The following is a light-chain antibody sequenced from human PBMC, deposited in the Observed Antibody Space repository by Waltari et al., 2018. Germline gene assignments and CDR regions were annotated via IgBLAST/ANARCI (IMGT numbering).Light chain of an antibody. CDR1: RTLLYSAGQTN. CDR3: KQTRHPRT. J-gene: IGKJ1*01. V-gene: IGKV2D-29*01. Sequence: DIVLTQTPLSLSVSPGQPASIPCRSSRTLLYSAGQTNLYWYLQKPGKPPQLMHNEVSKRLSGVPSRISGGGSRTDFTLIISLLEAGDVADYCCKQTRHPRTFGQGTKVEMK. CDR2: EVS.